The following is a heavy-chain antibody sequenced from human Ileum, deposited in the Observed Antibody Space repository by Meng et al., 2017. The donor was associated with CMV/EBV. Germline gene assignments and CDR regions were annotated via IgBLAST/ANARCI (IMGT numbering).Heavy chain of an antibody. J-gene: IGHJ5*02. V-gene: IGHV3-30*02. CDR3: TKHPFSTGVT. CDR1: DFIFSSYD. Sequence: QVPLVGAGGGVVRPGGSLRLSCTASDFIFSSYDMHWVRQAPGRGPQWVAFIYRDSRHKEYLDSVRGRFTISRDNSKNTMYLQMNSLRVEDTALYFCTKHPFSTGVTWGQGTLVTVSS. D-gene: IGHD1-14*01. CDR2: IYRDSRHK.